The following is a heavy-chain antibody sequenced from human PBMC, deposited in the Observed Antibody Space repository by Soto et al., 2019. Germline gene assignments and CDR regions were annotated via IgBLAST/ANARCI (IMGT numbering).Heavy chain of an antibody. D-gene: IGHD1-26*01. CDR1: GYTFTSYG. CDR3: ARVVGALGHWFDP. J-gene: IGHJ5*02. Sequence: QVQLVQSGAEVKKPGASVKVSCKASGYTFTSYGLSWVRQAPGQGLEWMGRISAYNYNTNYAQKLQGRVTMTTDTSTSTAYVELRSLRSDDTAVYYCARVVGALGHWFDPWGQGTLVPVSS. CDR2: ISAYNYNT. V-gene: IGHV1-18*01.